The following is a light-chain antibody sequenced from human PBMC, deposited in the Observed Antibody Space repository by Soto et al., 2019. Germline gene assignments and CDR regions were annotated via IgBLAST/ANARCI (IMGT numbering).Light chain of an antibody. V-gene: IGLV2-14*01. CDR3: SSYTTSSTLV. CDR1: SSDVGGYNH. Sequence: QSALTQPASVSGSPGQSITISCTGTSSDVGGYNHVSWYQQHPGKAPKLLIYDVRNRPSGVSNRFSGSKSGNTASLTISGLEAEDEADYYCSSYTTSSTLVFGGGTKLTVL. CDR2: DVR. J-gene: IGLJ2*01.